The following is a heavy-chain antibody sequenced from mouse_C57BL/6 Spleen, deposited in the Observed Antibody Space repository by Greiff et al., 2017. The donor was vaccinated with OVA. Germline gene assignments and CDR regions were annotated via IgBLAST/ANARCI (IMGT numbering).Heavy chain of an antibody. Sequence: EVQLQESGPGLVKPSQSLSLTCSVTGYSITSGYYWNWIRQFPGNKLEWMGYISYDGSNNYNPSLKNRISITRDTSKNQFFLKLNSVTTEDTATYYCARKYYGRGYFDVWGTGTTVTVSS. CDR2: ISYDGSN. D-gene: IGHD1-2*01. V-gene: IGHV3-6*01. CDR3: ARKYYGRGYFDV. CDR1: GYSITSGYY. J-gene: IGHJ1*03.